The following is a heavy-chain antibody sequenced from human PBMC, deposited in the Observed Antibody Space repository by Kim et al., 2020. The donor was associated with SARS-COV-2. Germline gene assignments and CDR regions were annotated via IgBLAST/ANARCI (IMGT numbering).Heavy chain of an antibody. D-gene: IGHD5-12*01. CDR3: ARMGSGSDDY. Sequence: GSTTDNPSLKSRGTISVDRSRTQFSLRLRSVTTADTAVYYCARMGSGSDDYWGQGTLVTVSS. J-gene: IGHJ4*02. CDR2: GST. V-gene: IGHV4-34*01.